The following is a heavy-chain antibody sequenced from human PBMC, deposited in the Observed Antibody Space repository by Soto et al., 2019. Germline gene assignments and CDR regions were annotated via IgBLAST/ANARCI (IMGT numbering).Heavy chain of an antibody. J-gene: IGHJ4*02. CDR3: GRCNGDDCHSPFDF. CDR2: ITKNGRNK. D-gene: IGHD2-8*01. V-gene: IGHV3-30*03. Sequence: QVQLVESGGGVVQPGGSLRLSCAASGFTFSNYGMHWVRQAPGKGLEWVADITKNGRNKDYADSVKGRLAISRDNSKNTLELQMNRLRFEDTAIYYGGRCNGDDCHSPFDFWGQGTLVTVSS. CDR1: GFTFSNYG.